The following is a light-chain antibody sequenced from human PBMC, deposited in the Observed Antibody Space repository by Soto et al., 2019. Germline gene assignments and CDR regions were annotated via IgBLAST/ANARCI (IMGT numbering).Light chain of an antibody. CDR2: KAS. CDR1: QSISTS. J-gene: IGKJ1*01. V-gene: IGKV1-5*03. CDR3: QHCDSYWT. Sequence: DIQMTQSPSTLSASVGDRVTITCRASQSISTSLAWYQQKPGKAPKVLIYKASSLESGVPSRFSGSGSGTEFPLTISSLQPDDFATYYCQHCDSYWTFGQGTKVEIK.